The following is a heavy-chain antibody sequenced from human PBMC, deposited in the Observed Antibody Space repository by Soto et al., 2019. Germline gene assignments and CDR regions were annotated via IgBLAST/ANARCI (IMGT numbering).Heavy chain of an antibody. CDR1: GGSISSYY. V-gene: IGHV4-59*08. Sequence: PSETLSLTCTVSGGSISSYYWSWIRQPPGKGLELIGYIYYSGSTNYNPSLKSRVTISVDTSKNQFSLKLSSVTAADTAVYYCSRNRYCSSTSCYGLYYYYMDVWGKGTTVTVS. CDR3: SRNRYCSSTSCYGLYYYYMDV. D-gene: IGHD2-2*01. J-gene: IGHJ6*03. CDR2: IYYSGST.